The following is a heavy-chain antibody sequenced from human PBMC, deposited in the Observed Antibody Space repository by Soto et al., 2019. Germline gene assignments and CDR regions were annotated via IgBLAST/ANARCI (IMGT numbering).Heavy chain of an antibody. J-gene: IGHJ6*02. CDR1: GLTLSDVW. Sequence: EVQLVESGGGWVKPGGSLRLSCAASGLTLSDVWMIWVRQAPGKGLEWVGRIKSNAFGGALSYAAPVKGRFTISRDDSKNTLFLQMSSLKVEDTAVYYCGDLDASYFGREAWGQGTTVTVSS. CDR2: IKSNAFGGAL. V-gene: IGHV3-15*05. D-gene: IGHD2-2*01. CDR3: GDLDASYFGREA.